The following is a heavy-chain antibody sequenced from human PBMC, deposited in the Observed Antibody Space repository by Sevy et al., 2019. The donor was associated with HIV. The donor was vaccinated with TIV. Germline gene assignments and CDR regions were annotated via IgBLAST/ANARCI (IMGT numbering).Heavy chain of an antibody. CDR2: ISSSSSYI. CDR3: ARYIAVAGTSGIDF. D-gene: IGHD6-19*01. V-gene: IGHV3-21*01. CDR1: GFTFSSYS. Sequence: GGSLRLSCAASGFTFSSYSMNWVRQAPGKGLEWVSSISSSSSYIYYADSVKGRFTISRDNAMNSLYLQMNRLRAEDTAVYYCARYIAVAGTSGIDFWGQGTLVTVSS. J-gene: IGHJ4*02.